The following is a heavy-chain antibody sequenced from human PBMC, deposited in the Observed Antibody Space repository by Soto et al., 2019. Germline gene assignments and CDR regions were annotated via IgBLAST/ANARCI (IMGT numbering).Heavy chain of an antibody. Sequence: GGSLRLSCAASGFTFSNAWMSWVRQAPGKGLEWVGRIKSKTDGGTTDYAAPVKGRFTISRDDSKNTLYLQMNSLKTEDTAVYYCTTDTDGGCSSTSCDYMDVWGKGTTVTVSS. D-gene: IGHD2-2*01. V-gene: IGHV3-15*01. J-gene: IGHJ6*03. CDR1: GFTFSNAW. CDR2: IKSKTDGGTT. CDR3: TTDTDGGCSSTSCDYMDV.